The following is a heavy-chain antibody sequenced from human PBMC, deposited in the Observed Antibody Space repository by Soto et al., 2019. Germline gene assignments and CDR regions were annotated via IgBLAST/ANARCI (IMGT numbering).Heavy chain of an antibody. Sequence: QVQLVQSGAEVKKPGASVKVSCKASGYTFTSYAMHWVRQAPGQRLEWMGWINAGNGNTKYSQKFQGRVTITRDTSASTAYMELSCLRSEDTAVYYCARSVAARPDYYYGMDVWGQGTTVTVSS. V-gene: IGHV1-3*01. CDR1: GYTFTSYA. D-gene: IGHD6-6*01. J-gene: IGHJ6*02. CDR2: INAGNGNT. CDR3: ARSVAARPDYYYGMDV.